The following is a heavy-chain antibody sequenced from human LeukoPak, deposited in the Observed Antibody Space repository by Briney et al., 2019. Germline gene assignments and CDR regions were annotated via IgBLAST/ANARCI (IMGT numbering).Heavy chain of an antibody. Sequence: ASVKVSCKASGYTITSYAMNWVRQAPGQGLEWMGWINTNTGNPTYAQGFTGRFVFSLDASVSTAYLQISSLKAEDTAVYYCARDRSDSSSWYFGYWGQGTLVTVSS. CDR3: ARDRSDSSSWYFGY. CDR2: INTNTGNP. V-gene: IGHV7-4-1*02. J-gene: IGHJ4*02. D-gene: IGHD6-13*01. CDR1: GYTITSYA.